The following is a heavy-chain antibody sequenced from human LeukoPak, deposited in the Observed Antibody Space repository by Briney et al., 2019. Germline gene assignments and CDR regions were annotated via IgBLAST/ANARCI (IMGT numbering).Heavy chain of an antibody. CDR1: GYTLTELS. Sequence: ASVKVSCKVSGYTLTELSMHWVRQAPGQGLEWEGGFGPEDGETIYAQKFQGRVTMTEDTSTDTAYMELSSLRSEGTAVYYCATAPPLRYFDWSFDYWSQGTLVTVSS. CDR3: ATAPPLRYFDWSFDY. CDR2: FGPEDGET. V-gene: IGHV1-24*01. J-gene: IGHJ4*02. D-gene: IGHD3-9*01.